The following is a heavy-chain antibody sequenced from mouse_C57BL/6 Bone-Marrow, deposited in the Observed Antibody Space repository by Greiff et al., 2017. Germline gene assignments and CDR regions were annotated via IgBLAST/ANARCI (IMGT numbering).Heavy chain of an antibody. CDR3: ASPSTMITTASYYFDY. J-gene: IGHJ2*01. Sequence: VQLQQSGAELVKPGASVKLSCKASGYTFTSYWMHWVKQRPGQGLEWIGMIHPNRGSTNYNEKFKSKATLTVDKSSSTAYMQLSSLTSEDSAVYYCASPSTMITTASYYFDYWGQGTTLTVSS. V-gene: IGHV1-64*01. CDR2: IHPNRGST. CDR1: GYTFTSYW. D-gene: IGHD2-4*01.